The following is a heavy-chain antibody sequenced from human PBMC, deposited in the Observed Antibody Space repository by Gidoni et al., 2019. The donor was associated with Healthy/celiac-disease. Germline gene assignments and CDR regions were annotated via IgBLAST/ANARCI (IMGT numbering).Heavy chain of an antibody. D-gene: IGHD3-9*01. V-gene: IGHV3-23*01. CDR2: ISGSGGST. J-gene: IGHJ4*02. Sequence: EVQLLESGGGLVQPGGSLRLSCAASGFPFSSYALSWVRQAPGKGLEWVSAISGSGGSTYDADSVKGRFTISRDNSKNTLYLQMNSLRAEDTAVYYCAKDLPLYYDILTGYHPYDYWGQGTLVTVSS. CDR1: GFPFSSYA. CDR3: AKDLPLYYDILTGYHPYDY.